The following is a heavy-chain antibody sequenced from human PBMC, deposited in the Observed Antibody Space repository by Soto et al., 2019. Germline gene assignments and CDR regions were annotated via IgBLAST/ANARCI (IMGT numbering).Heavy chain of an antibody. CDR1: GGSISSYY. CDR2: IYTSGST. D-gene: IGHD3-22*01. V-gene: IGHV4-4*07. J-gene: IGHJ2*01. Sequence: QVQLQESGPGLVKPSETLSLTCTVSGGSISSYYWSWIRQPAGKGLEWIGRIYTSGSTNYNPSLKSRVTMSVDTSKNQFSLKLSSVTAADTAVYYCARVMYYYDSSGYYRDDWYFALWCRGTLVTVSS. CDR3: ARVMYYYDSSGYYRDDWYFAL.